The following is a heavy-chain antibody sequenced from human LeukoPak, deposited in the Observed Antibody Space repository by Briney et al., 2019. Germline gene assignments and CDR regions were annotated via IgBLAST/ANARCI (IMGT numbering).Heavy chain of an antibody. V-gene: IGHV3-66*01. CDR2: IYSGGNT. CDR3: ARAHDSGYYYGFDY. CDR1: GFTVSRNY. Sequence: GGSPRLSCAASGFTVSRNYMIWVRQAPGKGLEWVSLIYSGGNTYYADSVKGRSTISRDSSKNTLYLQMNSLRAEDTAVYYCARAHDSGYYYGFDYWGQGTLVTVSS. D-gene: IGHD3-22*01. J-gene: IGHJ4*02.